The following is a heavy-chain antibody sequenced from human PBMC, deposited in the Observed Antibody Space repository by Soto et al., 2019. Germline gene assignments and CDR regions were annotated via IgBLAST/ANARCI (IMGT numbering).Heavy chain of an antibody. D-gene: IGHD3-3*01. J-gene: IGHJ6*02. CDR3: ARIKLVEWFFINVDVYDMDV. CDR1: GFSLSDYA. V-gene: IGHV3-48*02. Sequence: GGALRLSRVPSGFSLSDYAVNWVRPAPGEGLEKGSFISSEKKTIKYADSVEGRFTVSRDNARNSVSLQMDSLRDEDAAVYYCARIKLVEWFFINVDVYDMDVWGQGTPVTVSS. CDR2: ISSEKKTI.